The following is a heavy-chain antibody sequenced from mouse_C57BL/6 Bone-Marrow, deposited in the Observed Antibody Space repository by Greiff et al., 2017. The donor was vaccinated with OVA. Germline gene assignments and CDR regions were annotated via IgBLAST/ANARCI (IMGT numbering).Heavy chain of an antibody. V-gene: IGHV14-4*01. CDR1: GFNIKDDY. D-gene: IGHD2-12*01. CDR2: IDPENGDT. J-gene: IGHJ3*01. CDR3: TGLRREAPFAY. Sequence: VHVKQSGAELVRPGASVKLSCTASGFNIKDDYMHWVKQRPEQGLEWIGWIDPENGDTEYASKFQGKATITADTSSNTAYLQLSSLTSEDTAVYYCTGLRREAPFAYWGQGTLVTVSA.